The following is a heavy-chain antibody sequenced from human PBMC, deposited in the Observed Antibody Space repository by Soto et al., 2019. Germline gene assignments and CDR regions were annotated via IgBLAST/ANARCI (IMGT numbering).Heavy chain of an antibody. CDR2: INHSGST. D-gene: IGHD2-21*02. CDR1: GGSFSGYY. CDR3: AIRYCGGDCSAMGGAFDI. V-gene: IGHV4-34*01. Sequence: PSETLSLTCAVYGGSFSGYYWSWIRQPPGKGLEWIGEINHSGSTNYNPSPKSRVTISVDTSKNQFSLKLSSVTAADTAVYYCAIRYCGGDCSAMGGAFDIWGQGTMVTVSS. J-gene: IGHJ3*02.